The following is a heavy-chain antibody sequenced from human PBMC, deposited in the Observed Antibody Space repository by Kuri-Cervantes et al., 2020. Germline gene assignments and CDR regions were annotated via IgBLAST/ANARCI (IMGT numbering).Heavy chain of an antibody. CDR2: VYHGGST. V-gene: IGHV4-34*01. D-gene: IGHD3-10*01. Sequence: SETLSLTCAVYGGSFSGYSWSWIRQPPGKGLEWIGEVYHGGSTNYNPSLKSRVSISVDTSKKQFSLKLNSVTAADTAVYYCARGRGGITMVRGRNNWFDPWGQGTLVTVSS. CDR3: ARGRGGITMVRGRNNWFDP. CDR1: GGSFSGYS. J-gene: IGHJ5*02.